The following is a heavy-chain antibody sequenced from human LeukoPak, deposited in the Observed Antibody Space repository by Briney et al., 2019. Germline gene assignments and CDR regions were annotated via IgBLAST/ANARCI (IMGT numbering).Heavy chain of an antibody. J-gene: IGHJ4*02. V-gene: IGHV3-9*03. D-gene: IGHD6-6*01. CDR1: GFTFDDYA. Sequence: GGSLRLSCAASGFTFDDYAMHWVRQAPGKGLEWVSGISWNSGSIGYADSVKGRFTISRDNAKNSLYLQMNSLRAEDMALYYCAKTLRPYSSSPLFDYWGQGTLVTVSS. CDR3: AKTLRPYSSSPLFDY. CDR2: ISWNSGSI.